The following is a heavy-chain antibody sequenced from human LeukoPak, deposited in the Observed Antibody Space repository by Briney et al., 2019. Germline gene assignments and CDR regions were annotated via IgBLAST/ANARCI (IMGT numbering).Heavy chain of an antibody. Sequence: ASVKVSCKASGYTFSSYGISWVRQAPGQGLEWMGWISAYNGNTYYAQNLQGRVTMTTDTSTSTAYMELRSLRSDDTAVYYCAKEGGRWKFDYWGQGTLVTVSS. CDR3: AKEGGRWKFDY. V-gene: IGHV1-18*01. CDR2: ISAYNGNT. J-gene: IGHJ4*02. CDR1: GYTFSSYG. D-gene: IGHD4-23*01.